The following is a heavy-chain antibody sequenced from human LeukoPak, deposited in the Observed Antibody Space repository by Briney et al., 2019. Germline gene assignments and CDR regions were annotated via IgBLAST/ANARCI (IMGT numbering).Heavy chain of an antibody. J-gene: IGHJ3*02. Sequence: GGSLRLSCAASGFTFDDYAMHWVRQAPGKGLEWVSGISWNGGSIGYADSVKGRSTISRDNAKNSLYLQMNSLRAEDTALYYCAKGQWELPHDAFDIWGQGTMVTVSS. D-gene: IGHD1-26*01. CDR2: ISWNGGSI. CDR1: GFTFDDYA. CDR3: AKGQWELPHDAFDI. V-gene: IGHV3-9*01.